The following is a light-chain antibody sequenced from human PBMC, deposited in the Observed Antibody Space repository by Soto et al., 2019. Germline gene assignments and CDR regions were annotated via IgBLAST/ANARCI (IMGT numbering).Light chain of an antibody. CDR1: QSLLHSNGYTY. J-gene: IGKJ5*01. CDR2: LGS. CDR3: MQALQPPPIT. V-gene: IGKV2-28*01. Sequence: DIVMTQSPLSLPVTPGEPASISRRSSQSLLHSNGYTYLDWYLQKPGQSPQLLIYLGSNRASGVPDRFSGSGSGTDFTLKISRVEAEDVGVYYCMQALQPPPITFGQGTRLEIK.